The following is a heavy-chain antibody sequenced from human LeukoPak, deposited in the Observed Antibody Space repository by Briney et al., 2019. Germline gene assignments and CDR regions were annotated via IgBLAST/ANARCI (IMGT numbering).Heavy chain of an antibody. Sequence: SETLSLTCTVSGGSITTYYWSWIRQSPGKRLEWMGYIYYTGTTNYNPSLKSRVTISVDTSKNQFSLKVNSVADADTAVYYCARLHYSKDGISRPSMDVRGRGTTVIVSS. CDR3: ARLHYSKDGISRPSMDV. CDR2: IYYTGTT. CDR1: GGSITTYY. V-gene: IGHV4-59*08. J-gene: IGHJ6*03. D-gene: IGHD4-11*01.